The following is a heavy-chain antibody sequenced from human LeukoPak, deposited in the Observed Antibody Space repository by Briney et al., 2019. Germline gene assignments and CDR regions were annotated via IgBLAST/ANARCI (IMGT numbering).Heavy chain of an antibody. V-gene: IGHV3-30*01. CDR2: ISYDGSNK. CDR1: GFTFSSYA. CDR3: ARDFAWSYSGSYSFDY. J-gene: IGHJ4*02. Sequence: GRSLRLSCAASGFTFSSYAMHWVRQAPGKGLEWVAVISYDGSNKYYADSVKGRFTISRDNSKNTLYLQMNSLRAEDTAVYYCARDFAWSYSGSYSFDYWGQGTLVTVSS. D-gene: IGHD1-26*01.